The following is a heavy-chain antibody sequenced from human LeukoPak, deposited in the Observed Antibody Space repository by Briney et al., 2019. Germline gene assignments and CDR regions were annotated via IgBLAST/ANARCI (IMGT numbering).Heavy chain of an antibody. J-gene: IGHJ2*01. Sequence: GASVKVSCKASGYTRTSYGISWVRQAPGPGREWMGWISGYNGKTNYAHKVQGRVTMTTDTSTSTALLEVRSMRCDDTAVYYCAREFYNTLTYFDLWGRGALVTVSS. D-gene: IGHD1-14*01. V-gene: IGHV1-18*04. CDR1: GYTRTSYG. CDR3: AREFYNTLTYFDL. CDR2: ISGYNGKT.